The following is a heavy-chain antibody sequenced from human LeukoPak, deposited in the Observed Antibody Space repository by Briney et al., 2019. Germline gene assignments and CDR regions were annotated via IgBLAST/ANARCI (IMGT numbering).Heavy chain of an antibody. J-gene: IGHJ4*02. CDR3: ARDGLDRGSREYYFDF. D-gene: IGHD3/OR15-3a*01. CDR1: GFTVSNNY. Sequence: GGSLRLXCAASGFTVSNNYMSWVRQAPGKGLEWVSVIYSSGNTYYAASVKGRFTISRDNSKNTLYLQMNSLRAEDTAVYYCARDGLDRGSREYYFDFWGQGTLVTVSS. CDR2: IYSSGNT. V-gene: IGHV3-53*01.